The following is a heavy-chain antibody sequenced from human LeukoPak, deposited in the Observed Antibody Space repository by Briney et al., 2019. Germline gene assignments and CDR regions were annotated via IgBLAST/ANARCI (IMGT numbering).Heavy chain of an antibody. CDR1: GGSISSSSYH. Sequence: SETLSLTCTVSGGSISSSSYHWGWIRQPPGKGLEWIGNIYYSGSTYYNPSLKSRVTISVDTSKNQFSLKLSSVTAADTALYYCARHMVSGWYVPSGDWGQGTLVTVSS. J-gene: IGHJ4*02. CDR2: IYYSGST. V-gene: IGHV4-39*01. D-gene: IGHD6-19*01. CDR3: ARHMVSGWYVPSGD.